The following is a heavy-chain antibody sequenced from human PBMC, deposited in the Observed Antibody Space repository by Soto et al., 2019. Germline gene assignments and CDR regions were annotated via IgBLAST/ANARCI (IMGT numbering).Heavy chain of an antibody. CDR3: ATTPPAKYFDWLLEVGAFDI. CDR2: FDPEDGET. D-gene: IGHD3-9*01. J-gene: IGHJ3*02. V-gene: IGHV1-24*01. CDR1: GYTLTELS. Sequence: ASVKVSCKVSGYTLTELSMHWVRQAPGKGLEWKGGFDPEDGETIYAQKFQGRVTMTEDTSTDTAYMELSSLRSEDAAVYYCATTPPAKYFDWLLEVGAFDIWGQGTMVTVSS.